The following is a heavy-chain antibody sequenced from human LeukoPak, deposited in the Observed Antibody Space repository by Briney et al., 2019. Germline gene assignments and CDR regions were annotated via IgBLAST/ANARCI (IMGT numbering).Heavy chain of an antibody. CDR1: GLTFRSYT. CDR3: AREILGSAFSFDY. CDR2: ILYDGRTT. V-gene: IGHV3-30*04. J-gene: IGHJ4*02. D-gene: IGHD1-26*01. Sequence: GRSLRLSCAASGLTFRSYTMHWVRQAPGKGLEWVAVILYDGRTTNYAESVRGRFTISRDTSENTLYLQMNNLRPEDTAIYYCAREILGSAFSFDYWGQGTLVTVSS.